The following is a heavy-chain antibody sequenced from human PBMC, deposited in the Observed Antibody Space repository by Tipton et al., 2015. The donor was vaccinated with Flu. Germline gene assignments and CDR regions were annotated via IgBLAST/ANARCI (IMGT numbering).Heavy chain of an antibody. D-gene: IGHD3-3*01. Sequence: SLRLSCAASGFTFSDDCMSWIRQAPGKGLEWVSHISSSGDTINYADSVKGRFTISRDNAKKSLYLQMNSLRAEDTAVYYCARDHPPSITVLGEITDYFGMDVWGQGTTVTVSS. CDR2: ISSSGDTI. CDR1: GFTFSDDC. CDR3: ARDHPPSITVLGEITDYFGMDV. V-gene: IGHV3-11*01. J-gene: IGHJ6*02.